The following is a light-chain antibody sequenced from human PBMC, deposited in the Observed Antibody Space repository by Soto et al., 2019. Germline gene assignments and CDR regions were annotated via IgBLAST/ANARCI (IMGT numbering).Light chain of an antibody. CDR2: DAS. V-gene: IGKV1-5*01. CDR1: QSMNSW. Sequence: DIQLTQSPSTLSASVGDRVTITCRASQSMNSWLAWYQQKPGEAPKVLIYDASSLESGVPSRFSGSGSGTEFTLTLGSLQPEDFATYYCLRYNAFSQTFGQGTKVEI. CDR3: LRYNAFSQT. J-gene: IGKJ1*01.